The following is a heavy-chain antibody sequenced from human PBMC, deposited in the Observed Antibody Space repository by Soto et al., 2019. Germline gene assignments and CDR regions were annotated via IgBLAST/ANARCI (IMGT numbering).Heavy chain of an antibody. CDR2: ISTYSGDT. V-gene: IGHV1-18*01. J-gene: IGHJ5*02. D-gene: IGHD5-12*01. CDR3: ARHHGPTTSENWFDP. Sequence: ASVKVSWNASCDTFVTCDISWVRQSPEQGLEWMGWISTYSGDTKYAQKFQGRVTMTTDTSTTTAYLELRSLRSDDKAVYYCARHHGPTTSENWFDPWGQGTLVPVSS. CDR1: CDTFVTCD.